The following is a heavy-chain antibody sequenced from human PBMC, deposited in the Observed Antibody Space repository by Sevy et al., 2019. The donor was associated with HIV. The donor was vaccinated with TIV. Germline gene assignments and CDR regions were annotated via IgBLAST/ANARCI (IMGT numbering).Heavy chain of an antibody. D-gene: IGHD5-12*01. Sequence: SETLSLTCTVSGASMRSGTYYWSWIRQHPGKGLEWIGYIYYTGSTYYNPSLKSRVIISLDASKNQFSLKPSSVTAADTAVYYCARGRLIVARERWFDPWGQGTLVTVSS. V-gene: IGHV4-31*03. CDR2: IYYTGST. CDR1: GASMRSGTYY. J-gene: IGHJ5*02. CDR3: ARGRLIVARERWFDP.